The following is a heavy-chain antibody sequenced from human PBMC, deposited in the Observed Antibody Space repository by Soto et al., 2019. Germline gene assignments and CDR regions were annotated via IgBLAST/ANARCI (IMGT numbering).Heavy chain of an antibody. CDR1: GGSISTYY. V-gene: IGHV4-4*07. J-gene: IGHJ4*02. D-gene: IGHD2-2*01. Sequence: SETLSLTCTVSGGSISTYYWSWIRQPAGKGLEWIGRIYASGSTNYNPSLKSRVTMSVATSKNQFSLKLSSVTAADTAIYYCARGGMVIIPTATAFDYWGQGTLVTVSS. CDR3: ARGGMVIIPTATAFDY. CDR2: IYASGST.